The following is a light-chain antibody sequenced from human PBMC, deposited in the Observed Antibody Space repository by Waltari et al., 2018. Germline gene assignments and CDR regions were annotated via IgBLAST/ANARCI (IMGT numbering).Light chain of an antibody. V-gene: IGLV3-19*01. CDR1: PFRSHF. J-gene: IGLJ2*01. Sequence: SSALTQDPAVSVALGQSFTITCQGDPFRSHFASWYQQKPGQAPVVVLYRGDQRPSGISDRFSGSHSGDKSYLTITGAQAEDEATYYCQSRDTRSHHHFGGGTKVTVL. CDR3: QSRDTRSHHH. CDR2: RGD.